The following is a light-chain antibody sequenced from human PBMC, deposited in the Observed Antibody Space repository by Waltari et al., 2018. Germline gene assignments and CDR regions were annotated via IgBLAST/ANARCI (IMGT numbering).Light chain of an antibody. CDR2: QDT. V-gene: IGLV3-1*01. J-gene: IGLJ2*01. Sequence: SYELTQPHSVSVAPGQTASIRCSGDKLGNKYACWYQQKPGQSPVLVIHQDTKRPSGIPERFSGSNSGNTTTLTISGTQAIDEADYYCQAWDRGYARVFGGGTKLTVL. CDR3: QAWDRGYARV. CDR1: KLGNKY.